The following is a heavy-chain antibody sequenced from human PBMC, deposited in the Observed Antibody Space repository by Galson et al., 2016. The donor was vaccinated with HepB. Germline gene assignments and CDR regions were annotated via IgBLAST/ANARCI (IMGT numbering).Heavy chain of an antibody. Sequence: LRLSCAASGFTVSTNYMSWVRQAPGKGLEWVSVIYSSGSTYYADSVKGRFTFSRDNSKNTLYLQMNSLRADDTAVYYCARDFSFDIDHWGQGTLVIVAT. V-gene: IGHV3-53*01. CDR2: IYSSGST. D-gene: IGHD2/OR15-2a*01. J-gene: IGHJ4*02. CDR1: GFTVSTNY. CDR3: ARDFSFDIDH.